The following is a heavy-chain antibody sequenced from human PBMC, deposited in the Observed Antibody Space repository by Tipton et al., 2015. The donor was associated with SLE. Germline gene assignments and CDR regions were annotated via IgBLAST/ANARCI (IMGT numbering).Heavy chain of an antibody. D-gene: IGHD6-19*01. CDR3: ARDGGQWLEYYYGMDV. Sequence: TLSLTCTVSGGSISSHYWSWIRQPPGKGLEWIGYIYYCGSTNYNPSLKSRVTISVDTSKNQFSLKLSSVTAADTAVYYCARDGGQWLEYYYGMDVWGQGTTITVSS. CDR1: GGSISSHY. V-gene: IGHV4-59*11. CDR2: IYYCGST. J-gene: IGHJ6*02.